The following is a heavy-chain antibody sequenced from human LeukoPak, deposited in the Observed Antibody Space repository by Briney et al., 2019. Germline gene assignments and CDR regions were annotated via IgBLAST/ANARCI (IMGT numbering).Heavy chain of an antibody. J-gene: IGHJ4*02. D-gene: IGHD5-12*01. CDR1: GGSFSGYY. Sequence: SETLSLTCAVYGGSFSGYYWSWIRQPPGKGLEWIGEINHSGSTNYNPSLKSRVTISVDTSKNQLSLKLSAVTAADTAVYYCARRYSGSWGQGTLVTVSS. CDR2: INHSGST. CDR3: ARRYSGS. V-gene: IGHV4-34*01.